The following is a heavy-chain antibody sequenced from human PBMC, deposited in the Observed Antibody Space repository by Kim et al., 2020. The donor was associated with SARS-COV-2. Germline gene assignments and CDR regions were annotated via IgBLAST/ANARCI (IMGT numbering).Heavy chain of an antibody. V-gene: IGHV3-7*01. CDR2: IKQDGSEK. CDR1: GFTFSSYW. Sequence: GGSLRLSCAASGFTFSSYWMSWVRQAPGKGLEWVANIKQDGSEKYYVDSVKGRFTISRENAKNSLYLQMNSLRAEDTAVYYCARVGVGGYGSGSHDAFDIWGQGTMVTVSS. CDR3: ARVGVGGYGSGSHDAFDI. J-gene: IGHJ3*02. D-gene: IGHD3-10*01.